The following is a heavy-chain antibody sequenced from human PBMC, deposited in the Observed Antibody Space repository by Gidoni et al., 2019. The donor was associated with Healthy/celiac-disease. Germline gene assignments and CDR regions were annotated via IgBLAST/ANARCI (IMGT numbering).Heavy chain of an antibody. D-gene: IGHD1-26*01. J-gene: IGHJ3*02. CDR1: GFPFSSYW. CDR2: IKQDGSEK. V-gene: IGHV3-7*04. Sequence: EVQLVESGGGLVQSGGSLRLSCAASGFPFSSYWMSWVRQAPGKGLEWVANIKQDGSEKYYVDSVKGRFSISRDNAKNSLYLQMNSLRAEDTAVYYCARDLGKWERAFDIWGQGTMVTVSS. CDR3: ARDLGKWERAFDI.